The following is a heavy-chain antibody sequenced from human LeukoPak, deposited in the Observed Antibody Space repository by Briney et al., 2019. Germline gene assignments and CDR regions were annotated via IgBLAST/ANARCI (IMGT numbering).Heavy chain of an antibody. J-gene: IGHJ5*02. V-gene: IGHV1-69*13. Sequence: ASVKVSCKASGYTFTSYGISWVRQAPGQGLEWMGGIIPIFGTANYAQKFQGRVTITADESTSTAYMELSSLRSEDTAVYYCARGISSSLNWFDPWGQGTLVTVSS. CDR1: GYTFTSYG. CDR3: ARGISSSLNWFDP. CDR2: IIPIFGTA. D-gene: IGHD6-13*01.